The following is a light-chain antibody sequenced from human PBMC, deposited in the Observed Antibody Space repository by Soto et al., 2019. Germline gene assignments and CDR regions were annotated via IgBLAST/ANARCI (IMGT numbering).Light chain of an antibody. CDR1: QSVTSN. CDR2: GAS. J-gene: IGKJ2*01. Sequence: EIVMTQSPATLSVSPGERATVSCRASQSVTSNLAWYQQKPGQAPMLLIYGASTRATGIPARFSGSGSGTEFTLTVGSMQSGDFAVYYCQQYNSWPRTFGQGTKLEIK. V-gene: IGKV3-15*01. CDR3: QQYNSWPRT.